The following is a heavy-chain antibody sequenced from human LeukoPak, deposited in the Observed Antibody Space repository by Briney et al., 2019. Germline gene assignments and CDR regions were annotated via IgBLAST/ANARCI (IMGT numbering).Heavy chain of an antibody. CDR3: ARPLGYDSSGYYHDAFDI. D-gene: IGHD3-22*01. J-gene: IGHJ3*02. Sequence: SETLSLTCTVSGGSISSYYWSWIRQPPGKGLEWIGYLYTSGSTNYNPSLKSRVTISVDTSKNQFSLKLSSVTAADTAVYYCARPLGYDSSGYYHDAFDIWGQGTMVTVSS. V-gene: IGHV4-4*09. CDR1: GGSISSYY. CDR2: LYTSGST.